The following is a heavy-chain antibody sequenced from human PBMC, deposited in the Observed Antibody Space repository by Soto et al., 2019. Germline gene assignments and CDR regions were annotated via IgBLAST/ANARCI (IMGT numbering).Heavy chain of an antibody. J-gene: IGHJ4*02. D-gene: IGHD6-6*01. CDR2: ITRDGYNK. CDR3: TKSSGGSSSVGMEY. Sequence: QVQLVESGGGVDQPGRSLRLSCAGSGFIFKNYALNWVRQAPGKGLVWVASITRDGYNKYYADSVKGRFTISRDNSRDTLSLQMTALTIEDSSVYYCTKSSGGSSSVGMEYWGQGTRVTVSS. V-gene: IGHV3-30*04. CDR1: GFIFKNYA.